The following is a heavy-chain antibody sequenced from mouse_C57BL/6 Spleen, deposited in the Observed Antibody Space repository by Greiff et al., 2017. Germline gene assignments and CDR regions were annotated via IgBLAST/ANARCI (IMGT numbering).Heavy chain of an antibody. D-gene: IGHD1-1*01. Sequence: QVQLQQPGAELVRPGSSVKLSCKASGYTFTSYWMHWVKQRPIQGLEWIGNIDPSDSETHYNQKFKDKATLTVDKSSSTAYMQLSSLTSEDSAVYYCARSPNYYGSSYVNWYFDVWGTGTTVTVSS. CDR2: IDPSDSET. CDR3: ARSPNYYGSSYVNWYFDV. J-gene: IGHJ1*03. V-gene: IGHV1-52*01. CDR1: GYTFTSYW.